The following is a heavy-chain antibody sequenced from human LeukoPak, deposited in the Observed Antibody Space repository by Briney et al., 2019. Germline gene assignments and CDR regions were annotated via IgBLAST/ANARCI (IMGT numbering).Heavy chain of an antibody. V-gene: IGHV3-53*01. CDR2: LYGGGST. CDR3: ARNYGDYTPYYFDY. Sequence: GGSLRLSCAASGFIVSSTSMSWVRQAPGKGLEWVSLLYGGGSTYYSDSVKGRFTISRDNSKNTLYLQMNSLRAEDTAVYYCARNYGDYTPYYFDYWGQGTLVTVSS. CDR1: GFIVSSTS. J-gene: IGHJ4*02. D-gene: IGHD4-17*01.